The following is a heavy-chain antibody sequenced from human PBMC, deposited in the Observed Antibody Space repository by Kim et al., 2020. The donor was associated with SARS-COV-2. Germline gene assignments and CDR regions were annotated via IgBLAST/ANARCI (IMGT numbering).Heavy chain of an antibody. CDR2: ISSSSSTI. CDR1: GFTFSSYS. CDR3: ARDKWAFGGYDRPPDY. D-gene: IGHD5-12*01. J-gene: IGHJ4*02. V-gene: IGHV3-48*02. Sequence: GGSLRLSCAASGFTFSSYSMNWVRQAPGKGLEWVSYISSSSSTIYYADSVKGRFTIARDNAKNSLYLQMNSLRDEDTAVYYCARDKWAFGGYDRPPDYWGQGTLVTVSS.